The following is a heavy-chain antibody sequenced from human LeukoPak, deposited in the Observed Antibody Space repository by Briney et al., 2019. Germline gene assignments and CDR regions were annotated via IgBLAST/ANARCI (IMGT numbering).Heavy chain of an antibody. CDR1: GGSISSYY. V-gene: IGHV4-34*01. Sequence: KTSETLSLTRTVSGGSISSYYWSWIRQPPGKGLEWIGEINHSGSTNYNPSLKSRVTISVDTSKNQFSLKLSSVTAADTAVYYCARLSIAVAGSTPSVDYWGQGTLVTVSS. J-gene: IGHJ4*02. D-gene: IGHD6-19*01. CDR3: ARLSIAVAGSTPSVDY. CDR2: INHSGST.